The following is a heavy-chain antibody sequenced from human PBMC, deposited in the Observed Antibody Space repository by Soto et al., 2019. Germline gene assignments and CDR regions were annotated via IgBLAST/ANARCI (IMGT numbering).Heavy chain of an antibody. Sequence: SETLSLTCTVSGGSISSYYWSWIRQPAGKGLEWVGRIYTSGSTNYNPSLKSRVTMSVDTSKNQFSLKLSSVTAADTAVYYCATSGSYYEFDYWGQGTLVTVSS. CDR2: IYTSGST. J-gene: IGHJ4*02. V-gene: IGHV4-4*07. CDR1: GGSISSYY. CDR3: ATSGSYYEFDY. D-gene: IGHD1-26*01.